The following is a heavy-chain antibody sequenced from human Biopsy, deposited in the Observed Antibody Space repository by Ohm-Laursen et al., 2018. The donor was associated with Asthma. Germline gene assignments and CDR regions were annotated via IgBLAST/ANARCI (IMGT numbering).Heavy chain of an antibody. CDR3: VKERYYDFWSGYPI. CDR2: MSFDGRQT. J-gene: IGHJ3*02. V-gene: IGHV3-30*18. CDR1: GTHFGSYN. Sequence: SLRLSCAALGTHFGSYNMHWARQAPGKGLEWVAVMSFDGRQTYYADSVKGRFTTSRDNSKNTLYLQMNSLRAEDTAVYYCVKERYYDFWSGYPIWGQGTMVTVSS. D-gene: IGHD3-3*01.